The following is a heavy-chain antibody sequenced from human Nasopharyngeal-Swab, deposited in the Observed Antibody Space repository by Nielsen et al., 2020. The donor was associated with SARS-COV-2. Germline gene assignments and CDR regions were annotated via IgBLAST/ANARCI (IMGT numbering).Heavy chain of an antibody. Sequence: GEALKISWAASGFTVSSNYMSWVGQAPGKGLEWVSVIYSGGSTYYADSVKGRFTISRDNSKNTLYLQMNSLRAEDTAVYYCARREGGCSSTSCYDYWGQGTLVTVSS. CDR3: ARREGGCSSTSCYDY. D-gene: IGHD2-2*01. CDR1: GFTVSSNY. V-gene: IGHV3-53*01. CDR2: IYSGGST. J-gene: IGHJ4*02.